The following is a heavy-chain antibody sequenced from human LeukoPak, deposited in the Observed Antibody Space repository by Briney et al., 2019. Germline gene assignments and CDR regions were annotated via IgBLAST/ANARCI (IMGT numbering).Heavy chain of an antibody. CDR3: ARSTLFDY. CDR2: IYTSGST. J-gene: IGHJ4*02. CDR1: GGSISSGSYY. D-gene: IGHD5/OR15-5a*01. V-gene: IGHV4-61*02. Sequence: SETLSLTCTVSGGSISSGSYYWSWIRQPAGKGLEWIGRIYTSGSTNYNPSLKSRVTISVDTSKNQFSLKLSSVTAADTAVYYCARSTLFDYWGQGTLVTVSS.